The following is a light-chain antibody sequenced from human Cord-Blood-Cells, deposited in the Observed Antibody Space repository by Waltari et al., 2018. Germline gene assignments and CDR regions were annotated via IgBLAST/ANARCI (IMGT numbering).Light chain of an antibody. CDR1: RSDVGGYTY. CDR3: SSYTSSSTYV. V-gene: IGLV2-14*03. J-gene: IGLJ1*01. CDR2: DVS. Sequence: QSALTQPASVSGSPGQSITISCTGTRSDVGGYTYVSCYQHHPGKAPKLMIYDVSNRPSGVSNRFSGSKSGNTASLTISGLQAEDEADYYCSSYTSSSTYVFGTGTKVTVL.